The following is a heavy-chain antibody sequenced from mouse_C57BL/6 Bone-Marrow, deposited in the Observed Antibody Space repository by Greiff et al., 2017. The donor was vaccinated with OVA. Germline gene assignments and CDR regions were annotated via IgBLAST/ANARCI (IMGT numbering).Heavy chain of an antibody. V-gene: IGHV2-2*01. Sequence: QVQLKESGPGLVQPSQSLSITCTVSGFSLTSYGVHWVRQSPGKGLEWLGVIWSGGSTDYNAAFISRLSITKDNSKSQVFFKMNSLQADDTATYYCAKGLRFYAMDYWGQGTSVTVSS. J-gene: IGHJ4*01. CDR2: IWSGGST. CDR3: AKGLRFYAMDY. CDR1: GFSLTSYG. D-gene: IGHD1-1*01.